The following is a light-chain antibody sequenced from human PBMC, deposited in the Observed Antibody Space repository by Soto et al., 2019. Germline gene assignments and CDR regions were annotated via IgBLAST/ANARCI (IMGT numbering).Light chain of an antibody. CDR3: QQASSFPLT. CDR2: AAS. V-gene: IGKV1D-12*01. J-gene: IGKJ4*01. Sequence: DIQMTQSPSFVSASVGDSVTITCRASQGINTWLAWYQQKPGKAPKLLIYAASSLQRGVPPRFSGSGSGTDFSLSIYSLQPEDFATYFCQQASSFPLTFGGGTKIE. CDR1: QGINTW.